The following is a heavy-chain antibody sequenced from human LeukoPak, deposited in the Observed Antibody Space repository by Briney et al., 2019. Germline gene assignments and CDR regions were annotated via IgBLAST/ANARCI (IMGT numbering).Heavy chain of an antibody. J-gene: IGHJ3*02. Sequence: ASVKVSCKASGYTFTCYYMHWVRQAPGQGLEWMGWINPNSGGTNYAQKFQGRVTMTRDTSISTAYMELSRLRSDDTAVYYCARDSNYYDSSGLSGDAFDIWGQGTMVTVSS. CDR3: ARDSNYYDSSGLSGDAFDI. V-gene: IGHV1-2*02. CDR1: GYTFTCYY. CDR2: INPNSGGT. D-gene: IGHD3-22*01.